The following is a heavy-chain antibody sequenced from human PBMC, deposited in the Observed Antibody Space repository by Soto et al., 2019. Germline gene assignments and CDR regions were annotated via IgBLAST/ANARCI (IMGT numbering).Heavy chain of an antibody. CDR1: GGSISNNY. V-gene: IGHV4-59*08. Sequence: ASETLSLTCTVSGGSISNNYWTWIRQPPGKGLEWIGYIYYTGSTSYNSSFKSRVTISLDTPKNLFSLSLSSVTAADTAVYYCARIAGTNLDYWGQGTPVTVSS. CDR2: IYYTGST. CDR3: ARIAGTNLDY. J-gene: IGHJ4*02. D-gene: IGHD2-21*01.